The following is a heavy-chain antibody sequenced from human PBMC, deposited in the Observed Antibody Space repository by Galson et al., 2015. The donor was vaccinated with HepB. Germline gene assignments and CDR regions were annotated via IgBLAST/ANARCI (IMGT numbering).Heavy chain of an antibody. Sequence: SLRLSCAASGFTFSSYAMHWVRQAPGKGLEWVAVISYDGSNKYYADSVKGRFTISRDNSKNTLYLQMNSLRAEDTAVYYCARDSAPYCSSTSCYLSPYWGQGTLVTVSS. CDR2: ISYDGSNK. V-gene: IGHV3-30-3*01. CDR3: ARDSAPYCSSTSCYLSPY. J-gene: IGHJ4*02. CDR1: GFTFSSYA. D-gene: IGHD2-2*01.